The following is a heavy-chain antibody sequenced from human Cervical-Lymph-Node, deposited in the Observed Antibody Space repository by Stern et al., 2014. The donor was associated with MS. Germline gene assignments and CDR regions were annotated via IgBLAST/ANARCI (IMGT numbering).Heavy chain of an antibody. CDR3: ASGLIPRDHYNYYGMEV. D-gene: IGHD1-14*01. V-gene: IGHV1-69*06. Sequence: QVQLVQSGAEVKKPGSSVKVSCKASGGTFSSFGISWVRQAPGQELEWVGGIIPIFGTANYAQQLQDRVTITADTSTSTAYTDLSSLRSEDTAIYYCASGLIPRDHYNYYGMEVWGQGTTVTVSS. J-gene: IGHJ6*02. CDR1: GGTFSSFG. CDR2: IIPIFGTA.